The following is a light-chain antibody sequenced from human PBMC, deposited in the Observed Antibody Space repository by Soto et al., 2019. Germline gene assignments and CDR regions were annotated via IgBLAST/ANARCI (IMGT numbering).Light chain of an antibody. Sequence: EILLTQSPGTLSVSPGERDTLCFRSSQNIYYNVAWYQHRPGQAPRLLIYRASTRATGVPARFSGSGSGTEFTLTISSLQSEDFTVYSCLQYHNLWAFGQGTKVDIK. J-gene: IGKJ1*01. V-gene: IGKV3-15*01. CDR3: LQYHNLWA. CDR1: QNIYYN. CDR2: RAS.